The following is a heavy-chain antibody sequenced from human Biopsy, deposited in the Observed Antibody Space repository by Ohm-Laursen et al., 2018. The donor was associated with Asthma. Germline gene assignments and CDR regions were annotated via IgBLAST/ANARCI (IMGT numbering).Heavy chain of an antibody. CDR1: GFTFSSYG. Sequence: SLRLSCAASGFTFSSYGMHWVRQAPGKGLEWVAVISYDGSNKYYVDSVKGRFTISRDNSKNTLYLQMNSLRAEGTAVYYWAKESGSNYAFDIWGQGTMVTVSS. D-gene: IGHD1-1*01. V-gene: IGHV3-30*18. CDR2: ISYDGSNK. J-gene: IGHJ3*02. CDR3: AKESGSNYAFDI.